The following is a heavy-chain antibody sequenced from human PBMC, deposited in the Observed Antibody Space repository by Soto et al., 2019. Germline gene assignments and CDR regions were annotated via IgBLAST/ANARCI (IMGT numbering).Heavy chain of an antibody. V-gene: IGHV3-53*01. J-gene: IGHJ5*02. CDR2: IYIGGST. D-gene: IGHD1-26*01. CDR3: ARDLGTYSGSLDTWLDP. CDR1: GFTVSSNY. Sequence: PGGSLRLSCAASGFTVSSNYMSLVRQAPGKGLEWVSVIYIGGSTYYADSVKGRFTISRDNSKNTLYLQMNSLRDEDTAVYYCARDLGTYSGSLDTWLDPWCQGTXVTVSS.